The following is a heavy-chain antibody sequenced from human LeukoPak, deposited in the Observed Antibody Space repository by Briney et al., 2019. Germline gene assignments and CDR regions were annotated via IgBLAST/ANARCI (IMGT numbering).Heavy chain of an antibody. CDR2: IYYSGST. D-gene: IGHD2-8*01. V-gene: IGHV4-59*08. J-gene: IGHJ5*02. Sequence: SETLSLTCTVSGGSISSYYWSWVRQPPGKGLEWIGYIYYSGSTNYNPSLKSRVTISVDTSKNQFSLKLSSVTAADTAVYYCARLAYCTNGVCSPDPYNWFDPWGQGTLVTVSS. CDR1: GGSISSYY. CDR3: ARLAYCTNGVCSPDPYNWFDP.